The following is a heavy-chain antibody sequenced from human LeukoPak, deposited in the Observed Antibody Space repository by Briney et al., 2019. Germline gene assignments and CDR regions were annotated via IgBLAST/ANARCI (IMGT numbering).Heavy chain of an antibody. D-gene: IGHD1-26*01. Sequence: SETLSLTCTVSGGSISSGSYYWGWIRQPPGKGLEWIGSIYYSGSTYYNPSLKSRVTISVDTSKNQFSLKLSSVTAADTAMYYCARGWELLNDAFDIWGQGTMVTVSS. CDR3: ARGWELLNDAFDI. J-gene: IGHJ3*02. CDR1: GGSISSGSYY. CDR2: IYYSGST. V-gene: IGHV4-39*01.